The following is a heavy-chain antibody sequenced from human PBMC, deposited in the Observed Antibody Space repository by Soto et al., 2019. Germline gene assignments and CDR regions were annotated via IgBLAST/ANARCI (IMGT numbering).Heavy chain of an antibody. V-gene: IGHV1-18*04. CDR2: ISGFSGNT. CDR3: ARDHYEYGETLDF. Sequence: QIQLVQSGAEVKQPGASVRVSCKASGYSFTSYGISWVRQAPGQGLEWMGWISGFSGNTNYGQKVQARVSMTTDTSTSIAYMEQKNLRSDDTAVYYCARDHYEYGETLDFWGQGTLVTVSS. J-gene: IGHJ4*02. CDR1: GYSFTSYG. D-gene: IGHD4-17*01.